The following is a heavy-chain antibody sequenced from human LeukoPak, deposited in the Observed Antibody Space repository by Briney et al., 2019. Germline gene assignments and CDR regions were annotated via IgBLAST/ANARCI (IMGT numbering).Heavy chain of an antibody. D-gene: IGHD3-10*01. CDR1: GGTFSRYA. J-gene: IGHJ4*02. CDR2: VTPLVGTA. Sequence: SVKVSCKASGGTFSRYAISWVRQAPGQGLEWMGGVTPLVGTANYAQKFQGRVTITADESTSTAYMELSSLRSEDTAVYYCARGWFGELYRYYLDYWGQGTLVTVSS. CDR3: ARGWFGELYRYYLDY. V-gene: IGHV1-69*13.